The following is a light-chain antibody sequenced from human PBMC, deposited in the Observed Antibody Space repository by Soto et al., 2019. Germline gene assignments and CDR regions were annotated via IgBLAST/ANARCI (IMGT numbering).Light chain of an antibody. V-gene: IGKV1-5*03. CDR1: QSISSW. J-gene: IGKJ1*01. CDR2: KAS. Sequence: IQLTQSPSTLSASVADRVTITCRASQSISSWLAWYQQKPGKAHNLLIYKASSLQSGVPSRCSGSGSGTEFTLTISSLQPDDCGTYYCQQYNDKWTFGQGTKLDIK. CDR3: QQYNDKWT.